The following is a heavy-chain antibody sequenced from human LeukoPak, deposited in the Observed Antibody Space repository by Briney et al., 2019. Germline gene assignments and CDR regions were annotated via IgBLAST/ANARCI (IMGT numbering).Heavy chain of an antibody. V-gene: IGHV3-30-3*01. CDR3: ARARPYYYDSSGYYILGAFDI. CDR2: ISYDRGNK. Sequence: PGGSLRLSCAASGFTFSSYAMHWVRQAPGKGLEWVAVISYDRGNKYYADSVKGRFTISRDNSKNTLYLQMNSLRAEDTAVYYCARARPYYYDSSGYYILGAFDIWGRGTMVTVSS. J-gene: IGHJ3*02. D-gene: IGHD3-22*01. CDR1: GFTFSSYA.